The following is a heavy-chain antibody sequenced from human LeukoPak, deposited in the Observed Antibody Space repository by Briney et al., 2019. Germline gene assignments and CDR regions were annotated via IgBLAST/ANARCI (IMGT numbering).Heavy chain of an antibody. V-gene: IGHV3-9*01. CDR3: AKAFSGWDLDYFDY. CDR1: GFPFDDYA. CDR2: ISWNSGSI. D-gene: IGHD6-19*01. J-gene: IGHJ4*02. Sequence: SLRLSCAASGFPFDDYAMHWVRPAPGKGLEWVSGISWNSGSIGYADSVKGRFTISRDNAKNSLYLQMNSLRAEDTALYYCAKAFSGWDLDYFDYWGQGTLVTVSS.